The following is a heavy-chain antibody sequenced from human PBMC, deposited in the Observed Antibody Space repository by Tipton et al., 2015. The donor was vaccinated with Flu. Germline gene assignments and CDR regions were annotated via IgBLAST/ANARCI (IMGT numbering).Heavy chain of an antibody. V-gene: IGHV3-9*01. J-gene: IGHJ4*02. CDR1: GFTFNDYA. D-gene: IGHD3-22*01. CDR2: IIWNGGAV. Sequence: SLRLSCAASGFTFNDYAIHWVRQPPGKGLEWVSGIIWNGGAVGYADSVKGRFTVSRDNAKNSLYLQMNSLRAEDTAFYYCAKDPRGDSGGHSYFDFWGQGTLVTVSS. CDR3: AKDPRGDSGGHSYFDF.